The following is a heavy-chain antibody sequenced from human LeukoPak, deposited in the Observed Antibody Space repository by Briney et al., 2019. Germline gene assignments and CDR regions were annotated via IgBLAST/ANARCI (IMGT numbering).Heavy chain of an antibody. V-gene: IGHV3-21*06. Sequence: GGSLRLSCAASGFTFSSYSMNWVRQAPGKGLEWVASISSSSSYIYYADSLKGRFTISRDNAKTSLSLQMNSLTADDTAVYYCARVRATVTTYIDYWGQGTQITVSS. J-gene: IGHJ4*02. CDR3: ARVRATVTTYIDY. D-gene: IGHD4-17*01. CDR2: ISSSSSYI. CDR1: GFTFSSYS.